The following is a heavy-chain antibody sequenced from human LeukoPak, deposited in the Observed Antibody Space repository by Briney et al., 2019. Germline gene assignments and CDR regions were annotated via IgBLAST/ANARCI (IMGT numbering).Heavy chain of an antibody. CDR3: ARRDDAFDI. J-gene: IGHJ3*02. Sequence: PSETLSLTCTVSGGSISSNYWSWIRQPPGKGLEWIGDIYYSGSTNYNPSLKSRVTISVDKSKNQFSLKLSSVTAADTAVYYCARRDDAFDIWGQGTMVTVSS. V-gene: IGHV4-59*12. CDR1: GGSISSNY. CDR2: IYYSGST.